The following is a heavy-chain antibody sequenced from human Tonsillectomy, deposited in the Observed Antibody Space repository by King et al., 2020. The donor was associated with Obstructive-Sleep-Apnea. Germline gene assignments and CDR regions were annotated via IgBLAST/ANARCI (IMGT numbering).Heavy chain of an antibody. Sequence: VQLVESGGGVVQPGRSLRLSCAASGLTFSCFTMHWVRQAPGKGLEWVADILNDGSETYYGDSVKGRFTISRDNSKSTLYLQMNSLKTEDTAVYYCSRADRQLFGLYGLDVWGQGTTVTVSS. CDR1: GLTFSCFT. V-gene: IGHV3-30*04. CDR3: SRADRQLFGLYGLDV. J-gene: IGHJ6*02. D-gene: IGHD6-13*01. CDR2: ILNDGSET.